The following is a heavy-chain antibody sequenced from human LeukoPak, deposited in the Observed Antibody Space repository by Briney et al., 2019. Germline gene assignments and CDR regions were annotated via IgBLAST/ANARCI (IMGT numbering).Heavy chain of an antibody. CDR1: GFTFNASC. J-gene: IGHJ3*02. CDR2: INQDGSEK. Sequence: GGSLRLSCAASGFTFNASCMNWVRQAPGRGLEWVANINQDGSEKHFLGSVKGRFTISRDNTKNSLYLQMNSLTAEDTAIYYCAREDGSPDVRSAFDIWGQGTLVTVSS. V-gene: IGHV3-7*01. CDR3: AREDGSPDVRSAFDI.